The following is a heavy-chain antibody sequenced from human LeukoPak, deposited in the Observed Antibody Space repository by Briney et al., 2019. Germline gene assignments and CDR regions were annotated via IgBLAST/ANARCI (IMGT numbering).Heavy chain of an antibody. V-gene: IGHV3-23*01. CDR3: AKARGSSGWYEDFQH. CDR1: GFTFSTLA. Sequence: GGSLRLSCAASGFTFSTLAMSWVRQAPGKGLEWVSAISGSAGSTYYADSVKGRFTISRDNSKNTLYLQMNSLRAEDTAVYYCAKARGSSGWYEDFQHWGQGTLVTVSS. J-gene: IGHJ1*01. CDR2: ISGSAGST. D-gene: IGHD6-19*01.